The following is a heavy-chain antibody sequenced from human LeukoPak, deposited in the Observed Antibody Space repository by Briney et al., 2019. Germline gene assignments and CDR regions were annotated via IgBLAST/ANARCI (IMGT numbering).Heavy chain of an antibody. D-gene: IGHD6-13*01. CDR2: INQDGSEK. CDR3: ARDRVWTVLY. V-gene: IGHV3-7*01. J-gene: IGHJ4*02. Sequence: GGSLRLSCAASGFTFSSYWMSWVRQAPGKGLEWVANINQDGSEKYYVDSVRGRFTISRDNAKNLVYLQMNSLRVEDTAVYFCARDRVWTVLYWGQGTLVTVSS. CDR1: GFTFSSYW.